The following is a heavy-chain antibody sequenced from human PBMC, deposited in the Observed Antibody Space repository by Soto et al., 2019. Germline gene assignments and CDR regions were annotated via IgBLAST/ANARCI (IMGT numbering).Heavy chain of an antibody. CDR3: ATDTLDF. CDR2: INQNGSER. CDR1: GFMVSSYW. V-gene: IGHV3-7*05. Sequence: EVQLVESGGGLVQPGGSLRLSCAATGFMVSSYWMTWVRQAPGKGLEWVANINQNGSERYYVDSVEGRFTISRDNAKNSVFLQMNNLRVEDTAMYYWATDTLDFWGQGTLVTVSS. D-gene: IGHD2-15*01. J-gene: IGHJ4*02.